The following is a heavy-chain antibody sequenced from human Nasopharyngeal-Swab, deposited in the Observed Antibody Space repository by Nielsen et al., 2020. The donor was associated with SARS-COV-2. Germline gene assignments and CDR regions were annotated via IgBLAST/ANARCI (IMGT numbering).Heavy chain of an antibody. CDR1: GITVMTSY. CDR2: LYIDGTR. CDR3: AKGLKRIPIFGVVLDYYYYGMDV. V-gene: IGHV3-66*01. D-gene: IGHD3-3*01. J-gene: IGHJ6*02. Sequence: LKISCAASGITVMTSYMTWVRQAPGKGLEWVSVLYIDGTRYYAESVKARFTVSRDNSKNMLYLQMNSLRAEDTAVYHCAKGLKRIPIFGVVLDYYYYGMDVWGQGTTVTVSS.